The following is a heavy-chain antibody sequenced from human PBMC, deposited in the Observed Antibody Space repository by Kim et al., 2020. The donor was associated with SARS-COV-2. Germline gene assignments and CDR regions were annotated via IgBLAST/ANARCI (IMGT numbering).Heavy chain of an antibody. Sequence: SETLSLTCTVSGGSVSSGSYYWSWIRQPPGKGLEWIGYIYYSGSTNYNPSLKSRVTISVDTSKNQFSLKLSSVTAADTAVYYCARGYSYGLFYWFDPWG. V-gene: IGHV4-61*01. CDR1: GGSVSSGSYY. CDR2: IYYSGST. D-gene: IGHD5-18*01. CDR3: ARGYSYGLFYWFDP. J-gene: IGHJ5*02.